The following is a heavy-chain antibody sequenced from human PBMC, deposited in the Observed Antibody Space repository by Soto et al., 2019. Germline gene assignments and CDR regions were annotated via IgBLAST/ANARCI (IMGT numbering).Heavy chain of an antibody. D-gene: IGHD3-3*01. V-gene: IGHV4-39*01. J-gene: IGHJ5*02. CDR3: ARQPPAWSQNWLDP. CDR2: ISYSGST. CDR1: GGTTSRDSYY. Sequence: PSQTLSLTCTVSGGTTSRDSYYWCWILQSPEKGLEWIASISYSGSTYYNPTLKSRLIISVDASKSQFSLKLSSVTAADTAVYYCARQPPAWSQNWLDPWTQGTLDPVSS.